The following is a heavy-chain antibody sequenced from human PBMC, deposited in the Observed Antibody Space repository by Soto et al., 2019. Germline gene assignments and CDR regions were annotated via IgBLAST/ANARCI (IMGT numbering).Heavy chain of an antibody. D-gene: IGHD2-2*01. J-gene: IGHJ4*02. CDR1: GFTFSSNA. V-gene: IGHV3-23*01. CDR2: ISGSGGST. CDR3: AKDGIGYCISTSCYSVDY. Sequence: EVQLLESGGGLVQPGGSLRLSCAASGFTFSSNAMSWVRQAPGKGLEWVSAISGSGGSTDYADSVKGRFTISRDNSKNTLYLQMNNLRAEDTAVYYCAKDGIGYCISTSCYSVDYWGQGTLVTVSS.